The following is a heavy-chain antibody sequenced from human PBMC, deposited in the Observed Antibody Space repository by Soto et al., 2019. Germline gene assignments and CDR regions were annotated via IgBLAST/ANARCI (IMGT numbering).Heavy chain of an antibody. CDR1: GFTFSSYA. V-gene: IGHV3-30-3*01. J-gene: IGHJ4*02. CDR3: AKDAIMVSSSYNYFDY. D-gene: IGHD6-13*01. Sequence: LRLSCAASGFTFSSYAMHWVRQAPGKGLEWVAVISYDGSNKYYADSVKGRFTISRDNSKNTLYLQMNSLRAEDTAVYYCAKDAIMVSSSYNYFDYWGRGTLVTVSS. CDR2: ISYDGSNK.